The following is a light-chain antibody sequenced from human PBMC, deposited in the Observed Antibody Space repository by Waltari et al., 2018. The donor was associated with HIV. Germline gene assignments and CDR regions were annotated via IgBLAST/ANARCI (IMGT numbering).Light chain of an antibody. V-gene: IGLV2-11*01. J-gene: IGLJ2*01. CDR2: DVN. CDR1: SSDVGGYKY. CDR3: CSYAGSYTYVV. Sequence: QSALTQPRSVSGSPGQSVTMSCSGTSSDVGGYKYVSWYQQHPGKAPTLLIYDVNKRPSGFSDRFSGSKSGNTASLTISGLQVEDEADYYCCSYAGSYTYVVLGGGTKLTVL.